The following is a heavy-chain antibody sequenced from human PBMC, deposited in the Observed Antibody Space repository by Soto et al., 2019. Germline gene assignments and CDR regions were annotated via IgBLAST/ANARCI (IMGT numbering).Heavy chain of an antibody. J-gene: IGHJ1*01. V-gene: IGHV3-15*01. D-gene: IGHD3-16*02. CDR1: GFSISDSW. CDR2: IKSKTDGGTT. Sequence: GGSLRLSCAASGFSISDSWMSWVRQAPGKGLEWVARIKSKTDGGTTDYAAPVTGSITISRDDSKNTLSLQMSSLKTEDTAIYYFTPYDYIRGNYRRRWAHWGLATMVTV. CDR3: TPYDYIRGNYRRRWAH.